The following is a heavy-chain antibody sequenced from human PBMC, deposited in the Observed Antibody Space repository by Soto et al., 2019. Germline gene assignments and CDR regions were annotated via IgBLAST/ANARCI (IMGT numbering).Heavy chain of an antibody. Sequence: PGWSLRLSCVASGFTYSKYWMSWARQAPGKGLEWVANIKQDASERNYMDSVRGRFTISRDNAKNSVYLQMDSLRAEDTAVYYCARDSRTLFETNRVRSDYWGQGTLVTVSS. V-gene: IGHV3-7*03. D-gene: IGHD2-2*01. CDR3: ARDSRTLFETNRVRSDY. J-gene: IGHJ4*02. CDR2: IKQDASER. CDR1: GFTYSKYW.